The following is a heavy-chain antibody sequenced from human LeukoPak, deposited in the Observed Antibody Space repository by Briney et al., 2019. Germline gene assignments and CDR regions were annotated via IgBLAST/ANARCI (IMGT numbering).Heavy chain of an antibody. CDR2: ISWNSGSI. CDR1: GFTFDDYA. CDR3: AKDWGIYQLYAFDI. J-gene: IGHJ3*02. Sequence: GGSLRLSCAASGFTFDDYAMHWVRQAPGRGLEWISSISWNSGSIGYADSVKGRLTISRDNAKNSLYLQMNSLRTEDTAFYYCAKDWGIYQLYAFDIWGRGTMVTVSS. D-gene: IGHD1-1*01. V-gene: IGHV3-9*01.